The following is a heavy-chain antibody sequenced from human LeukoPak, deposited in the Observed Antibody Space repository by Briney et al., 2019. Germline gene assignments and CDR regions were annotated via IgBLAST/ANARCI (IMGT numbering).Heavy chain of an antibody. CDR2: IYYSGST. CDR1: GDSISSSNYF. CDR3: ARGHNSMRTFGEVIKSRTRWFDP. Sequence: SETLSLTCTVSGDSISSSNYFWGSIRQPPGKGLGWIGTIYYSGSTYFNPSRKSRVTISIDTSKNQFSLKLSSVTAADTSVYYCARGHNSMRTFGEVIKSRTRWFDPWGQGTLVTVSS. D-gene: IGHD3-3*01. J-gene: IGHJ5*02. V-gene: IGHV4-39*07.